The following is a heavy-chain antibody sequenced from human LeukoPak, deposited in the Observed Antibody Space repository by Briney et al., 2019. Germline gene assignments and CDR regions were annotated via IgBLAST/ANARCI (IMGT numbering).Heavy chain of an antibody. V-gene: IGHV3-21*04. CDR2: ISSSSSYI. CDR3: AKDRTRQDY. D-gene: IGHD3-3*01. J-gene: IGHJ4*03. Sequence: GGSLRLSCAASGFTFSSYSMNWVRQAPGKGLEWVSSISSSSSYIYYADSVKGRTTISRDNAKNSLYLQMNSRRAEDTAVYYCAKDRTRQDYWGQGTTVTVSS. CDR1: GFTFSSYS.